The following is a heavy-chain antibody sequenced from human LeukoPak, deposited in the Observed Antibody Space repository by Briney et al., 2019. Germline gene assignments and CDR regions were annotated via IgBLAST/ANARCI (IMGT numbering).Heavy chain of an antibody. CDR2: ISGSGGST. CDR1: GFTVSGNH. Sequence: GGSLRLSCAASGFTVSGNHMSWVRQSPEKGLEWVSAISGSGGSTYYADSVKGRFTISRDNSKNTLYLQMNSLRAEDTAVYYCAKDFRGYGDYYFDYWGQGTLVTVSS. CDR3: AKDFRGYGDYYFDY. J-gene: IGHJ4*02. V-gene: IGHV3-23*01. D-gene: IGHD4-17*01.